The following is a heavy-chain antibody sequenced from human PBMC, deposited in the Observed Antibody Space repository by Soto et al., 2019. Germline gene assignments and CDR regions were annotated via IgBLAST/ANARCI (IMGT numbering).Heavy chain of an antibody. Sequence: GGSLRLSCAASGFTFNNYGMSWVRQAPGKGLEWVSAITDSGGSTYYADSVKGRFTISRDNSKNTVYLQMNSLGAEDTAVYYCAKAATVVTLYYFDYWGQGTLVTVSS. CDR2: ITDSGGST. J-gene: IGHJ4*02. D-gene: IGHD4-17*01. V-gene: IGHV3-23*01. CDR3: AKAATVVTLYYFDY. CDR1: GFTFNNYG.